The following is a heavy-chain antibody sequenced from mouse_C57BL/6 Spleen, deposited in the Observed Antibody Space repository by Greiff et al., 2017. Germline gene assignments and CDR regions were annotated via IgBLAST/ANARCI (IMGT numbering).Heavy chain of an antibody. CDR2: ISSGSSTI. CDR1: GFTFSDYG. D-gene: IGHD2-4*01. CDR3: ARRLDYDVGYAMDY. Sequence: EVQRVESGGGLVKPGGSLKLSCAASGFTFSDYGMHWVRQAPEKGLEWVAYISSGSSTIYYADTVKGRFTISRDNAKNTLFLQMTSLRSEDTAMYYCARRLDYDVGYAMDYWGQGTSVTVSS. J-gene: IGHJ4*01. V-gene: IGHV5-17*01.